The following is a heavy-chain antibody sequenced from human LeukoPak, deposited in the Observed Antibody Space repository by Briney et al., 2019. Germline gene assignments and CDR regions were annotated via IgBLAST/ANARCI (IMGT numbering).Heavy chain of an antibody. J-gene: IGHJ4*02. V-gene: IGHV3-23*01. CDR1: GFTFSSYA. D-gene: IGHD2-2*01. Sequence: GGSLRLSCAASGFTFSSYAMSWVRQARGKGLEGVSAISGSGGSTYYADSVKGRFTISRDNSKNTLYLQMNSLRAEDTDVFYCAKVAGPAATYYFDYWGQGTLVTVSS. CDR2: ISGSGGST. CDR3: AKVAGPAATYYFDY.